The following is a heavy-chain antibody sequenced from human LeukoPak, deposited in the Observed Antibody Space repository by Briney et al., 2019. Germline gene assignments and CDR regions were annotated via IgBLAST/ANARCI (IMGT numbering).Heavy chain of an antibody. CDR3: ASGRVRFLEWLMGFDY. J-gene: IGHJ4*02. D-gene: IGHD3-3*01. CDR2: SIPIFCTA. Sequence: GSIPIFCTANYAQKFQGRVTITTDESTSTAYMELSSLRSEDTAVYYCASGRVRFLEWLMGFDYWGQGTLVTVSS. V-gene: IGHV1-69*05.